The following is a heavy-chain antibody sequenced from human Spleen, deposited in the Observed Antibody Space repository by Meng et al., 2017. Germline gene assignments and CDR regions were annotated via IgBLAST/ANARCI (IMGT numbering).Heavy chain of an antibody. Sequence: QEQRQQWGAGLLKPSETLSLTCAVYGGSFSGYYWSWIRQPPGKGLEWIGEINHSGGTNYNPSLKSRVTISVDMSKNQFSLKLSSVTAADTAVYYCARGLLLAALRNWGQGTLVTVSS. J-gene: IGHJ4*02. CDR2: INHSGGT. CDR3: ARGLLLAALRN. V-gene: IGHV4-34*01. CDR1: GGSFSGYY. D-gene: IGHD6-6*01.